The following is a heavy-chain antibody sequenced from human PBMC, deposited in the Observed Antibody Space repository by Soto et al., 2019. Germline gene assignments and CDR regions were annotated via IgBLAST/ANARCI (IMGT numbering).Heavy chain of an antibody. V-gene: IGHV3-48*02. Sequence: GGSLRLSCAASGFTFKSYGLNWVRQAPGKGLEWVSYIRSSSDTIYYADSVKGRFTISRDNARNSLFLQMNSLRDDDTAVYYCARDGGNWFDPWGQGTLVTVSS. CDR3: ARDGGNWFDP. CDR2: IRSSSDTI. D-gene: IGHD3-3*01. J-gene: IGHJ5*02. CDR1: GFTFKSYG.